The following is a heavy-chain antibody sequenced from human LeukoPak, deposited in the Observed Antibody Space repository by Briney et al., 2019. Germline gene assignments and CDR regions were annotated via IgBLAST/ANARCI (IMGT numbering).Heavy chain of an antibody. V-gene: IGHV4-30-2*01. D-gene: IGHD3-22*01. Sequence: SETLSLTCAVSGGSTSSGGYSWSWIRQPPGKGLEWIGYIYHSGSTYYNPSLKSRVTISVDRSKNQFSLKLSSVTAADTAVYYCARGGAYYYDSSGYMFDYWGQGTLVTVSS. CDR2: IYHSGST. CDR1: GGSTSSGGYS. J-gene: IGHJ4*02. CDR3: ARGGAYYYDSSGYMFDY.